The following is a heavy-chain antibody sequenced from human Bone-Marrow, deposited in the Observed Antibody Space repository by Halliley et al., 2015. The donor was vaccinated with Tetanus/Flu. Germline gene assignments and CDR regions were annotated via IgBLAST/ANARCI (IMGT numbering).Heavy chain of an antibody. D-gene: IGHD6-13*01. V-gene: IGHV1-18*01. Sequence: WNGASQGSTNYAQKVQGRVTVPADTSTSTAYMELRRLTSDDTAVYFCARERITAAAQESYFDYWGQGTVVTVSS. CDR2: NGASQGST. CDR3: ARERITAAAQESYFDY. J-gene: IGHJ4*02.